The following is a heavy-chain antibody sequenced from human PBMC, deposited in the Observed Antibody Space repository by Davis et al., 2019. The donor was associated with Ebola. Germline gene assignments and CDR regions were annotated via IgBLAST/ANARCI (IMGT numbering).Heavy chain of an antibody. CDR3: ARVDSSSWFNWFDP. D-gene: IGHD6-13*01. CDR2: INAGNGNT. V-gene: IGHV1-3*01. J-gene: IGHJ5*02. CDR1: GYTFTSYA. Sequence: ASVKVSCKASGYTFTSYAMHWVRQAPGQRLEWMGWINAGNGNTKYSQKFQGRVTITRDTSASTAYMELSSLRSEDTAVYYCARVDSSSWFNWFDPWGQGTLVTVST.